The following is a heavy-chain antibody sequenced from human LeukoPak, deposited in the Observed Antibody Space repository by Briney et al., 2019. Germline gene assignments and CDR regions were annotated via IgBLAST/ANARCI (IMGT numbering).Heavy chain of an antibody. J-gene: IGHJ3*02. CDR2: IRYDGSNK. CDR1: GFTFSSYG. V-gene: IGHV3-30*02. D-gene: IGHD3-3*01. CDR3: AGYDSAIDAFDI. Sequence: GGSLRLSCAASGFTFSSYGMHWVRQAPGKGLEWVAFIRYDGSNKYYADSVKVRFTISRDNSKNTLYLQMNSLRAEDTAVYYSAGYDSAIDAFDIWGQGTMVTVSS.